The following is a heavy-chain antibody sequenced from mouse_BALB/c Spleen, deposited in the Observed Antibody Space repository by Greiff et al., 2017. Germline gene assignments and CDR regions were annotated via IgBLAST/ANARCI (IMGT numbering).Heavy chain of an antibody. CDR3: ARTMDY. V-gene: IGHV14-1*02. CDR2: IDPENGNT. J-gene: IGHJ4*01. Sequence: VQLKESGAELVRPGALVKLSCKASGFNIKDYYMHWVKQRPEQGLAWIGWIDPENGNTIYDPKFQGKASITADTSSNTAYLQLSSLTSEDTAVYYCARTMDYWGQGTSVTVSS. CDR1: GFNIKDYY.